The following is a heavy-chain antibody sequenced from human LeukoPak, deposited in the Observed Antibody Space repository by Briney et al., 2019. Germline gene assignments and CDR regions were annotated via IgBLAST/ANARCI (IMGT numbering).Heavy chain of an antibody. J-gene: IGHJ4*02. Sequence: ASVKVSFKSSVYTFTIYGISWVRQAPGQGREGMGWIGAYKGNTSYAQKLQGRVAMTTDTSTSTAYMELRSLKSDDTAVYYCARVGTDGDYYWGQGTLVTVSS. V-gene: IGHV1-18*01. CDR3: ARVGTDGDYY. CDR1: VYTFTIYG. D-gene: IGHD4-17*01. CDR2: IGAYKGNT.